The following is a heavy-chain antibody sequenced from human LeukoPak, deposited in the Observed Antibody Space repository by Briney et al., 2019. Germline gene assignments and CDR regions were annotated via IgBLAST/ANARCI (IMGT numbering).Heavy chain of an antibody. J-gene: IGHJ6*02. Sequence: ASVKVSCMASGYTFTSYYMHWVRQAPGQGLEWMGIINPSGGSTSYVQKFQGRVTMTRDTSTSTVYMELSSLRSEDTAVYYCARVLFSIAARPDYYYYGMDVWGQGTTVTVSS. V-gene: IGHV1-46*01. CDR1: GYTFTSYY. CDR2: INPSGGST. D-gene: IGHD6-6*01. CDR3: ARVLFSIAARPDYYYYGMDV.